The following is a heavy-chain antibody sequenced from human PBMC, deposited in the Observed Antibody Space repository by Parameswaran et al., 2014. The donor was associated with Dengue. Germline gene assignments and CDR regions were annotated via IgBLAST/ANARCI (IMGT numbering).Heavy chain of an antibody. CDR1: GYTFTSYD. Sequence: ASVKVSCKASGYTFTSYDINWVRQATGQGLEWMGWMNPNSGNTGYAQKFQGRVTMTRNTSISTAYMELSSLRSEDTAVYYCARMWAPHTPAAIRYYYYYGMDVWGQGTTVTVSS. J-gene: IGHJ6*02. D-gene: IGHD2-2*01. CDR2: MNPNSGNT. V-gene: IGHV1-8*01. CDR3: ARMWAPHTPAAIRYYYYYGMDV.